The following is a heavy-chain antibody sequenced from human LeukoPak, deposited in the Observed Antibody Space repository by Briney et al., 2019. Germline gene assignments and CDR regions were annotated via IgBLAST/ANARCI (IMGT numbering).Heavy chain of an antibody. Sequence: GGSLRLSCAASGFTFSSYAMSWVRQAPGKGLEWVSAISGSGGSTYYADSVKGRFTISRDNSKNTLYLQMNSLRAEDTALYYCAREVEGMERRSYYYYMDVWGKGTTVTVSS. V-gene: IGHV3-23*01. CDR3: AREVEGMERRSYYYYMDV. CDR1: GFTFSSYA. J-gene: IGHJ6*03. D-gene: IGHD1-1*01. CDR2: ISGSGGST.